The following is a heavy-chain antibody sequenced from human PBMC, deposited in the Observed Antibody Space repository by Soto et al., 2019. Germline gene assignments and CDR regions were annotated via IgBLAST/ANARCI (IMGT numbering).Heavy chain of an antibody. Sequence: EVQLVESGGGLVNPGGSLRLSCAASGFSFTQYMITWVRQAPGKGLQWVASIRSGSNFKYHSDAMEGRFTISRDNAKNSVYLEMKRVKAGDTAVYYCVRDLDGRYPSVVFDLWGQGTVVTVSS. CDR3: VRDLDGRYPSVVFDL. CDR2: IRSGSNFK. CDR1: GFSFTQYM. V-gene: IGHV3-21*06. D-gene: IGHD3-16*02. J-gene: IGHJ3*01.